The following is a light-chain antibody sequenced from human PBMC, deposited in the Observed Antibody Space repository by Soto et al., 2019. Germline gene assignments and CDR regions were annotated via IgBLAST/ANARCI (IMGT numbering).Light chain of an antibody. CDR3: QQYGSSPNT. J-gene: IGKJ2*01. CDR1: QSFSSSY. Sequence: EIVLTQSPGTLSLSPGERATLSCRASQSFSSSYLAWYQQNPGQAPRLLIYGASSRATGIPDRFSGSGSGTDFTLTISRLEPEDFAVYYCQQYGSSPNTFGQGTKLEIK. CDR2: GAS. V-gene: IGKV3-20*01.